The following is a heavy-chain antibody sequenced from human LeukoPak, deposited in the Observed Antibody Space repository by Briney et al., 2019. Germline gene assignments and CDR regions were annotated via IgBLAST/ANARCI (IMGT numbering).Heavy chain of an antibody. Sequence: GGSLRLSWAASGFTFSSYGMTWVRQAPGKGLEWVSYISSSSRTIYYAASVKGRFAISRDNAKNSLHLRMNRLRAEDTAVYCCAGEYSSSLYFDYWGQGTLVSVSS. J-gene: IGHJ4*02. CDR2: ISSSSRTI. CDR1: GFTFSSYG. CDR3: AGEYSSSLYFDY. D-gene: IGHD6-6*01. V-gene: IGHV3-48*01.